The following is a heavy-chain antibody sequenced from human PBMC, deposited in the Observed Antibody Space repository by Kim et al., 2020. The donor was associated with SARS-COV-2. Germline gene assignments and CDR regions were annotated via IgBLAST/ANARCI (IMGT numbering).Heavy chain of an antibody. Sequence: SVKVSCKASGGTFSSYAISWVRQAPGQGLEWMGGIIPIFGTANYAQKFQGRVTITADESTSTAYMELSSLRSEDTAVYYCARDAVERVRGSYYWPNWFDPWGQGTLVTVSS. D-gene: IGHD1-26*01. CDR3: ARDAVERVRGSYYWPNWFDP. CDR2: IIPIFGTA. V-gene: IGHV1-69*13. CDR1: GGTFSSYA. J-gene: IGHJ5*02.